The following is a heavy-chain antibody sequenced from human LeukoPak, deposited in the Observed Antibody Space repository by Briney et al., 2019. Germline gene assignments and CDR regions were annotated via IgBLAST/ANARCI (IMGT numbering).Heavy chain of an antibody. CDR3: ARDRTDMVKGFDY. Sequence: ASVKVSCKASGGTFSSYAISWVRQAPGQGLEWMGRIIPIFGTANYAQKFQGRVTITTDESTSTAYMELSSLRSEDTAVDYCARDRTDMVKGFDYWGQGTLVTVSS. CDR2: IIPIFGTA. CDR1: GGTFSSYA. D-gene: IGHD5-18*01. V-gene: IGHV1-69*05. J-gene: IGHJ4*02.